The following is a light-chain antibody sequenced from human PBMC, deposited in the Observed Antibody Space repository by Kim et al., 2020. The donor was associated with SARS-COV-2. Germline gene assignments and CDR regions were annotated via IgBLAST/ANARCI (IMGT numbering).Light chain of an antibody. CDR2: AAS. CDR1: QGISSW. Sequence: DIQMTQSPRSLSASVGDRVTITCRASQGISSWLAWYQQKPQEAPKSLIYAASSLQSGVPSRFTGSGSGTDFTLTITSLQPEDFATYYCQQYDNYPRTFGQGTKVDIK. CDR3: QQYDNYPRT. J-gene: IGKJ1*01. V-gene: IGKV1D-16*01.